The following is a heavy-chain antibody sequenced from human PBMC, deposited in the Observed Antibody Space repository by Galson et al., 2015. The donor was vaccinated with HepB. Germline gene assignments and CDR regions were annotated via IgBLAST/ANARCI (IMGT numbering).Heavy chain of an antibody. V-gene: IGHV3-73*01. CDR3: TRRIVVDPFDY. Sequence: SLRLSCAASGFTFSGSAMHWVRQASGKGLEWVGRIRSKANSYATAYAASVKGRFTISRDDSKNTAYLQMNSLKTEDTAVYYCTRRIVVDPFDYWGQGTLVTVSS. J-gene: IGHJ4*02. D-gene: IGHD2-15*01. CDR1: GFTFSGSA. CDR2: IRSKANSYAT.